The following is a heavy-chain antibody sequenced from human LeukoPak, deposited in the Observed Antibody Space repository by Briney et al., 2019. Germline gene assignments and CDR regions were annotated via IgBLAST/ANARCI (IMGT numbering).Heavy chain of an antibody. V-gene: IGHV3-30*02. J-gene: IGHJ4*02. CDR2: MQYDGSVI. CDR1: GFSFSDYG. Sequence: GGSLRLSCAASGFSFSDYGTHWVRQAPGKGLERVTFMQYDGSVIFYADSVKGRFTISRDNSKNTVYLQMSSLRTEDTAVYYCARGDYYDSIRPDYWGQGTLVTVSS. D-gene: IGHD3-22*01. CDR3: ARGDYYDSIRPDY.